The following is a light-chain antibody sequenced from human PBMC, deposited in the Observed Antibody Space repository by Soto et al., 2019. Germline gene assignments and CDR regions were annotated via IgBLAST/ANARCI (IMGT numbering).Light chain of an antibody. Sequence: QSVLTQPASVSGSPGQSITISCTGTSSDVGGYNYVSWYQQHPGKAPKLMIYEVSNWPSGVSNRFSGSKSGNTASLTISGLQAEDEADYYCSSYTRSSTLFGGGTKATVL. J-gene: IGLJ2*01. CDR3: SSYTRSSTL. CDR1: SSDVGGYNY. V-gene: IGLV2-14*01. CDR2: EVS.